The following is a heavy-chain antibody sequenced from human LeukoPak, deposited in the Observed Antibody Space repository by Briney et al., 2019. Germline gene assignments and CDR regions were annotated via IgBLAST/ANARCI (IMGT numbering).Heavy chain of an antibody. CDR1: GYTFTNYF. V-gene: IGHV1-46*01. CDR2: INPTGTGT. J-gene: IGHJ4*02. Sequence: ASVRASCKASGYTFTNYFMHWVRQAPGQGLEWMGLINPTGTGTNYAQKFRGRVTLTRDTSTTTVYMELSSLRSEDTAVYYCAREESGGYFDYWGQGTPVTVSS. CDR3: AREESGGYFDY. D-gene: IGHD2-8*02.